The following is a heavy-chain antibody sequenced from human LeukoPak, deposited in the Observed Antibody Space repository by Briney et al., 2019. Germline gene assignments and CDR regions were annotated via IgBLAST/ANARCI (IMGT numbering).Heavy chain of an antibody. V-gene: IGHV3-21*01. CDR1: GFTFSSYT. Sequence: GGSLRLSCAASGFTFSSYTMNWVRQAPGKGLEWVSSITSTGRYIFYADSLKGRFTISRDNAKKSLYLQMNSLRAEDTAVYYCARLRNVGGNPHPFNVWGQGTTVTVSS. CDR2: ITSTGRYI. CDR3: ARLRNVGGNPHPFNV. D-gene: IGHD4-23*01. J-gene: IGHJ3*01.